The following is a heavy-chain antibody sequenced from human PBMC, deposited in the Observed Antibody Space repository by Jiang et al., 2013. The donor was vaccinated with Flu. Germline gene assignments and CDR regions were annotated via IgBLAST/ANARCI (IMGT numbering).Heavy chain of an antibody. J-gene: IGHJ3*02. CDR2: IYHSGMT. Sequence: NSGYVLGRGSGQPPREGGWSGLGGIYHSGMTYHNPSLKSRVTMSVDTSKNQFSLRLSSVTAADTAVYYCARDRKMFYFDSSGHDDAFDIWGQGTVVTVSS. V-gene: IGHV4-38-2*02. D-gene: IGHD3-22*01. CDR3: ARDRKMFYFDSSGHDDAFDI. CDR1: NSGYV.